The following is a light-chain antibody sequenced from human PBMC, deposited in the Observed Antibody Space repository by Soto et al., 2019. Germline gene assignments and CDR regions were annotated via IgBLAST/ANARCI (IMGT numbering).Light chain of an antibody. J-gene: IGLJ2*01. CDR1: SSDDGGYNY. V-gene: IGLV2-8*01. CDR2: EVS. Sequence: QSALTQPPSASGSPGQSITISCTGSSSDDGGYNYVSWYQQHPGKAPKLMIYEVSKRPSGVPDRFSGSKSGNTASLTVSGLQAEDEAEYYCSSYAGSNNLHVVFGGGTKVTVL. CDR3: SSYAGSNNLHVV.